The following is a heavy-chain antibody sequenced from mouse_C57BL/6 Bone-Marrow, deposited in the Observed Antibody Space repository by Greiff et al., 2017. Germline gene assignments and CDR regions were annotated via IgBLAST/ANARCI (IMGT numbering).Heavy chain of an antibody. Sequence: VQVVESGAELVKPGASVKISCKASGYAFSSYWMNWVKQRPGKGLEWIGQIYPGDGDTNYNGKFKGKATLTADKSSSTAYMQLSSLTSEDSAVYFCARGGYYGSSFAYWGQGTLVTVSA. J-gene: IGHJ3*01. V-gene: IGHV1-80*01. CDR2: IYPGDGDT. D-gene: IGHD1-1*01. CDR1: GYAFSSYW. CDR3: ARGGYYGSSFAY.